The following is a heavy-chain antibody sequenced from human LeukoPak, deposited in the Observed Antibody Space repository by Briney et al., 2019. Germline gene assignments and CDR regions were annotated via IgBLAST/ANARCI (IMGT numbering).Heavy chain of an antibody. V-gene: IGHV3-21*01. CDR1: GFTLSSYS. Sequence: GRSLRLSCASSGFTLSSYSMNWVRQAPRKGLEWVSFISSSSRYIYYADSVKGRFTISRDNAKNSLYLQMNSLRAEDTAVYYCARLGDGYNVDYWGQGTLVIVSS. J-gene: IGHJ4*02. D-gene: IGHD5-24*01. CDR3: ARLGDGYNVDY. CDR2: ISSSSRYI.